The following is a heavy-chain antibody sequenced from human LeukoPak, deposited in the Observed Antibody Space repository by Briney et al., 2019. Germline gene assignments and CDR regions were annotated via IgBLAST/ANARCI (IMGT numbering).Heavy chain of an antibody. CDR1: GYTFTGYY. CDR2: INPNSGVT. Sequence: ASVKVSCKASGYTFTGYYMHWVRQAPGQGLEWMGWINPNSGVTNYAQKFQGRVTMTRDTSISTAYMELSRLRSDDTAVYYCARDLAARGGWFDPWGQGTLVTVSS. CDR3: ARDLAARGGWFDP. V-gene: IGHV1-2*02. D-gene: IGHD6-25*01. J-gene: IGHJ5*02.